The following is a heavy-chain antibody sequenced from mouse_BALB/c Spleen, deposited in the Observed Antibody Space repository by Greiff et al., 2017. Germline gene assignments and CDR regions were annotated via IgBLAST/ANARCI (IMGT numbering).Heavy chain of an antibody. Sequence: DVHLVESGGGLVQPGGSRKLSCAASGFTFSSFGMRWVRQAPEKGLEWVAYISSGSSTIYYADTVKGRFTISRDNPKNTLFLQMTSLRSEDTAMYYCARDGYDAMDYWGQGTSVTVSS. CDR1: GFTFSSFG. J-gene: IGHJ4*01. V-gene: IGHV5-17*02. CDR2: ISSGSSTI. CDR3: ARDGYDAMDY. D-gene: IGHD2-3*01.